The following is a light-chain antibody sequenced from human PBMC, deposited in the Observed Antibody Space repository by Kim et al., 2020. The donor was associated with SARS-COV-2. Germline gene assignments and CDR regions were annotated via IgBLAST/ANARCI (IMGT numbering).Light chain of an antibody. V-gene: IGLV1-51*01. Sequence: QSVLTQPPSVSAAPGQKVTISCSGSTSNIGSNYVSWYQLLPGTAPKLLIYDNDKRPSGNPDRFSGSKSGTSATLGITGLQTGDEADYYCATWDSSLTPGHVVFGGGTQLTVL. J-gene: IGLJ2*01. CDR1: TSNIGSNY. CDR3: ATWDSSLTPGHVV. CDR2: DND.